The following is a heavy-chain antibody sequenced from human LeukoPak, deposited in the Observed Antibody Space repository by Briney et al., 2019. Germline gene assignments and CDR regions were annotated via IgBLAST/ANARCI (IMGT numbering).Heavy chain of an antibody. J-gene: IGHJ4*02. V-gene: IGHV3-30-3*01. CDR2: ISYDGSNK. Sequence: GRSLRLSCAASGFTFSSYAMHWVRQAPGKGLEWVAVISYDGSNKYYADSVKGRFTISRDNSKNTLYLQMNSLRAEDTAVYYCAREGVDIVVVIATRVDFDYWGQGTLVTVSS. CDR1: GFTFSSYA. CDR3: AREGVDIVVVIATRVDFDY. D-gene: IGHD2-21*01.